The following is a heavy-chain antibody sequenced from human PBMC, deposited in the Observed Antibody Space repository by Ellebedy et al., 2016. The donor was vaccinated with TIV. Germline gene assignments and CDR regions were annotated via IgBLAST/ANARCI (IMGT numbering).Heavy chain of an antibody. CDR2: ISYTGNTA. CDR3: AKEPIEYSSAWYFDS. CDR1: EFTFNTYG. V-gene: IGHV3-30*18. Sequence: GESLKISCAASEFTFNTYGMHWVRQAPGRGLEWVAVISYTGNTAYYADSVNGRFTISRDNSKNTQYLQMNSLRVEDTAVYYCAKEPIEYSSAWYFDSWGQGTLVTVSS. D-gene: IGHD6-19*01. J-gene: IGHJ4*02.